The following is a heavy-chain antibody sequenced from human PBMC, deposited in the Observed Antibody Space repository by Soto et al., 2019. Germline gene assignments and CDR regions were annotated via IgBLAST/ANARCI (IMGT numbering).Heavy chain of an antibody. Sequence: QVQLQESGPGLVKPSETLSLTCTVSGGSINSYYWYWIRQPAGKGLQWIGRIYISGSTNYNHSLKCRISMSIDTSKNPSSLKVSSVTAADTAVYYCTKSSSRSSLGQYGLDVWGQGTTVTVSS. V-gene: IGHV4-4*07. CDR2: IYISGST. CDR3: TKSSSRSSLGQYGLDV. D-gene: IGHD6-13*01. J-gene: IGHJ6*02. CDR1: GGSINSYY.